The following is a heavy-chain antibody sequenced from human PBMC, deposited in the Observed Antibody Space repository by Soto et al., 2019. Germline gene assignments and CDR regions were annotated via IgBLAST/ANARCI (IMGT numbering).Heavy chain of an antibody. V-gene: IGHV1-69*13. CDR3: ARVVYSYGFGPGSVYYYGMDV. J-gene: IGHJ6*02. CDR2: IIPIFGTA. Sequence: GASVKVSCKASGGTFSSYAISWVRQAPGQGLEWMGGIIPIFGTANYAQKFQGRVTITADESTSTAYMELSSLRSGDTAVYYCARVVYSYGFGPGSVYYYGMDVWGQGTTVTVSS. CDR1: GGTFSSYA. D-gene: IGHD5-18*01.